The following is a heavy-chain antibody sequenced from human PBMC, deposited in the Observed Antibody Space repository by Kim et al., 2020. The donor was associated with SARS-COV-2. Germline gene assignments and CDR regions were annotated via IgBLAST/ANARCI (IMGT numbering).Heavy chain of an antibody. CDR2: IKQDGSET. CDR3: ARRVRCSAVSCYSAFDY. CDR1: GFSFSTYW. D-gene: IGHD2-15*01. V-gene: IGHV3-7*03. Sequence: GGSLRLSCAASGFSFSTYWMTWLRQAPGKGLEWVANIKQDGSETHCVDSVKGRLTVSRDNDNSSLYLQINGLRAEDTAVYYCARRVRCSAVSCYSAFDYWGQGTLVTVSS. J-gene: IGHJ4*02.